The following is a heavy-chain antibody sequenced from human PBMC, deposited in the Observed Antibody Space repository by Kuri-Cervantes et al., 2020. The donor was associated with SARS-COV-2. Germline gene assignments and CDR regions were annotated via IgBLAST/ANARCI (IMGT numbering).Heavy chain of an antibody. CDR1: GFTFSTYT. CDR2: TTDDGTNK. V-gene: IGHV3-30-3*01. D-gene: IGHD1-7*01. J-gene: IGHJ2*01. Sequence: GGSLRLSCAASGFTFSTYTMHWVRQAPGKGLEWVAVTTDDGTNKYYADSVKGRFTISRDNSKNTPYLQMNSLRTEDTAVYYCARGFELLRDFDLWGRGTLVTVSS. CDR3: ARGFELLRDFDL.